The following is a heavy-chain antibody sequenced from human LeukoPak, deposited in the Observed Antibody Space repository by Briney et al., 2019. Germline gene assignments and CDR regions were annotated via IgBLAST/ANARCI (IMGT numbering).Heavy chain of an antibody. V-gene: IGHV1-69*04. Sequence: SVKVSCKASGGTFSSYVISWVRQAPGQGLEWMGRIIPVLGIASYAQKFQGRVTITADKSTSTAYMELSSLRSEDTAVYYCASGSLGFYSSGDRYYYYGMDVWGQGTTVTVSS. D-gene: IGHD6-19*01. CDR2: IIPVLGIA. J-gene: IGHJ6*02. CDR1: GGTFSSYV. CDR3: ASGSLGFYSSGDRYYYYGMDV.